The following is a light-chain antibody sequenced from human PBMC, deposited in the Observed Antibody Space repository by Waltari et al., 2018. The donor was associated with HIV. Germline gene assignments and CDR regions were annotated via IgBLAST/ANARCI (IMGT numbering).Light chain of an antibody. Sequence: VVMPQFQLPLAVTHGPPAPISCTSIEGLVYRDGNTYLNWFHQKPGQSPRRLIFRVSNWDPGVPDRFRGSGSHTNFTLEITRVQSDDVGIFYCMQGTHWPPTFGQGTRLEI. J-gene: IGKJ2*01. CDR3: MQGTHWPPT. CDR2: RVS. CDR1: EGLVYRDGNTY. V-gene: IGKV2D-30*01.